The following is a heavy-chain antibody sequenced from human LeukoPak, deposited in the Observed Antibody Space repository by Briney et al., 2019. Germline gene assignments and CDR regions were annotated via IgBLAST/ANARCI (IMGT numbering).Heavy chain of an antibody. D-gene: IGHD2-8*01. Sequence: SETLSLTCGVYGGSFSGYYWTWIRQSPGMGLEWIGEIIHSGSTNYNPSLTSRVTISVDTSKDQFSLELSSVTAADTAVYYCARGILVTVYAAFDYWGQGTLVTVSS. CDR2: IIHSGST. V-gene: IGHV4-34*01. CDR1: GGSFSGYY. J-gene: IGHJ4*02. CDR3: ARGILVTVYAAFDY.